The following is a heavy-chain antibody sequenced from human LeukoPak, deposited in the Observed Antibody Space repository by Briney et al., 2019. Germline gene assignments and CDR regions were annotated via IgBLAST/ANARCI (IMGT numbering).Heavy chain of an antibody. V-gene: IGHV3-23*01. D-gene: IGHD5-24*01. CDR2: ISGNGRDT. CDR1: GFIFRSFA. CDR3: TKDQEVATIGGYFDS. Sequence: GGSLRLSCEGSGFIFRSFAMNWVRQVPGKGLEWVSGISGNGRDTYYADSVKGRFTISRDSPKNTLYLQMNSLLTDDTAVYYCTKDQEVATIGGYFDSWGQGALVTVSS. J-gene: IGHJ4*03.